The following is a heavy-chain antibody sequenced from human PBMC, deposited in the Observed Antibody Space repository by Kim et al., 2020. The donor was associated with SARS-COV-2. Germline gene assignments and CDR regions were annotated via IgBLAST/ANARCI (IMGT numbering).Heavy chain of an antibody. CDR1: GFTLSSCA. CDR2: ISGGSGGNT. D-gene: IGHD6-13*01. J-gene: IGHJ5*02. Sequence: GGSLRLSCAASGFTLSSCAMSWVRQAPGKGLEWVSLISGGSGGNTYYADSVKGRFSISRDNSKNTLYLEINSLRAEDTAVYYCAKKGIPGLGNNWFDPWG. CDR3: AKKGIPGLGNNWFDP. V-gene: IGHV3-23*01.